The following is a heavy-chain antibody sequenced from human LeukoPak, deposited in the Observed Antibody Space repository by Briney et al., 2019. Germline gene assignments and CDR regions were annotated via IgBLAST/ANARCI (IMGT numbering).Heavy chain of an antibody. CDR2: IKDDGSHT. CDR1: GFTFSSHW. J-gene: IGHJ4*02. D-gene: IGHD3-10*01. CDR3: ARRGGRNGWGDFDY. V-gene: IGHV3-74*01. Sequence: GGSLRLSCAASGFTFSSHWMHWVRQAPGWGLVWVSRIKDDGSHTNYADSVKGRFTISRDTSKNSLSLHMNSLRAEDTAVYFYARRGGRNGWGDFDYWGQGTLVTVSS.